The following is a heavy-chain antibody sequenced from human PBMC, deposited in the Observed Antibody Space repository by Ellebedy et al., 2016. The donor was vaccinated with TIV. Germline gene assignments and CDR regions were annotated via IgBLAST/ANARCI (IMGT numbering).Heavy chain of an antibody. CDR2: IYSGGTT. V-gene: IGHV3-53*05. D-gene: IGHD2-2*01. CDR3: ARDLTQYASGAGLSDS. CDR1: GFTVSNNY. J-gene: IGHJ4*02. Sequence: GESLKISCAASGFTVSNNYMSWVRQAPGKGLQWVSLIYSGGTTNYADSVKGRFTISRDNSKNTLYLDMNSLGVEDTAVYYCARDLTQYASGAGLSDSWGQGTLVTVSS.